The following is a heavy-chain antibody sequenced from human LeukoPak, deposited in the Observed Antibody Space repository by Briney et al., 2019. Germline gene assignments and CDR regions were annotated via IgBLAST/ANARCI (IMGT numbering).Heavy chain of an antibody. J-gene: IGHJ4*02. CDR1: GFTFSSYA. Sequence: GGSLRLSCAASGFTFSSYAMHWVRQAPGKGLEWVAVISYDGSNKYYADSVKGRFTISRDNSKNTLYLQMNSLRAEDTAVYYCARARAVAAPSDYWGQGTLVTVSS. CDR3: ARARAVAAPSDY. D-gene: IGHD6-19*01. CDR2: ISYDGSNK. V-gene: IGHV3-30*04.